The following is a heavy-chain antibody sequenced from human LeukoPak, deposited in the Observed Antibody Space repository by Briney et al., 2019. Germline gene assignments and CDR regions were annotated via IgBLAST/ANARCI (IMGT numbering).Heavy chain of an antibody. J-gene: IGHJ4*02. CDR1: GFTFSSYS. D-gene: IGHD6-13*01. CDR2: ISSSSSYI. CDR3: ARELMSIAAAGVFDY. Sequence: GGSLRLSCAAYGFTFSSYSMNWVRQAPGKGLEWVSSISSSSSYIYYADSVKGRFTISRDNAKNSLYLQMNSLRAEDTAVYYCARELMSIAAAGVFDYWGQGTLVTVSS. V-gene: IGHV3-21*01.